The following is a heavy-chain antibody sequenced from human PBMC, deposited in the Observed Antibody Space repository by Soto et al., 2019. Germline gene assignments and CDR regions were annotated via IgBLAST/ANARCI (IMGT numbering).Heavy chain of an antibody. J-gene: IGHJ3*02. CDR3: ARESSGDSRARGAFDI. Sequence: PSETLSFTCTVSGGSISSGGYYWSWIRQHPGKGLEWIGYIYYSGSTYYNPSLKSRVTISVDTSKNQFSLKLSSVTAADTAVYHCARESSGDSRARGAFDIWGQGTMVTVS. V-gene: IGHV4-31*03. D-gene: IGHD3-22*01. CDR1: GGSISSGGYY. CDR2: IYYSGST.